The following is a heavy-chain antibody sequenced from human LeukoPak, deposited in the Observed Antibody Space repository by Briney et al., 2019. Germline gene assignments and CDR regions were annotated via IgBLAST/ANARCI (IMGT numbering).Heavy chain of an antibody. V-gene: IGHV1-46*01. CDR1: GYTFTSYY. CDR2: INPTGGST. Sequence: ASVKVSCKASGYTFTSYYMHWVRQAPGQGLEWMGLINPTGGSTGYAQKFQGRVTMTRDMSTSTDYMELSSLRSEDTAIYYCARDNLVGNNAGWFHPWGQGTLVNVSS. D-gene: IGHD1-26*01. J-gene: IGHJ5*02. CDR3: ARDNLVGNNAGWFHP.